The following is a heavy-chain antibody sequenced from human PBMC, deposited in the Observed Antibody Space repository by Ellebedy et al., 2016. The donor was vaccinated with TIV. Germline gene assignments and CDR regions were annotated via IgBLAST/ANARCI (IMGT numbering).Heavy chain of an antibody. CDR3: VREYYDILTGDQPLTGFPPNDY. CDR1: GFTFSHYA. V-gene: IGHV3-30*04. CDR2: ISYDGSNK. Sequence: GGSLRLSCATSGFTFSHYAMHWVRQAPGKGLAWVAVISYDGSNKDYADSVKGRFTVSRDGSKNTLYLHMNSLRTDDTAIYYCVREYYDILTGDQPLTGFPPNDYWGQGTPVTVSS. D-gene: IGHD3-9*01. J-gene: IGHJ4*02.